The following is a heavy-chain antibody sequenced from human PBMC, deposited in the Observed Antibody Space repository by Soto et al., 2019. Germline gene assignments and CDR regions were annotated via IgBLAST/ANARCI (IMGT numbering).Heavy chain of an antibody. CDR2: ISSSGST. Sequence: PSETLSLTCAVSGGSFSGYYWTWIRQPPGKGLEWIGQISSSGSTTYNLSLKSRVFISIGTSNNQFFLELSSVTAVYYCARSPVDAHGDYNDAFDIWGQGTMVTVSS. D-gene: IGHD4-17*01. J-gene: IGHJ3*02. V-gene: IGHV4-34*01. CDR3: ARSPVDAHGDYNDAFDI. CDR1: GGSFSGYY.